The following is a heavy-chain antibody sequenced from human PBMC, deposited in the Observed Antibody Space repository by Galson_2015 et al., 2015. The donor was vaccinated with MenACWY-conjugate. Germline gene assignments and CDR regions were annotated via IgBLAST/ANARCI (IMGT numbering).Heavy chain of an antibody. CDR3: ARQNGGNSAFLTGWYFQH. D-gene: IGHD4-23*01. Sequence: ETLSLTCTVSGGSISSSSYYWGWIRQPPGKGLEWIGSIYYSGSTYYNPSLKSRVTISVDTSKNQFSLKLSPVTAADTAVYYCARQNGGNSAFLTGWYFQHWGQGTLVTVSS. J-gene: IGHJ1*01. V-gene: IGHV4-39*01. CDR1: GGSISSSSYY. CDR2: IYYSGST.